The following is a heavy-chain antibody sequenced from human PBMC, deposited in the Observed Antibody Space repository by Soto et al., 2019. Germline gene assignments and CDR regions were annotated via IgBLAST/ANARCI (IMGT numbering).Heavy chain of an antibody. D-gene: IGHD6-13*01. CDR2: IYYSGST. Sequence: PSETLSLTCTVSGGSISSYYWSWIRQPPGKGLEWIGYIYYSGSTNYNPSLKSRVTISVDTSKNQFSLKLSSVTAADTAVYYCARSIAAARLASDYWGQGTLVTVS. CDR3: ARSIAAARLASDY. J-gene: IGHJ4*02. CDR1: GGSISSYY. V-gene: IGHV4-59*08.